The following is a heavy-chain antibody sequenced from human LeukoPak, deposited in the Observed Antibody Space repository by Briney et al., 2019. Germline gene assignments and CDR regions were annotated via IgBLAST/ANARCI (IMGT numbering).Heavy chain of an antibody. CDR3: ARGRTGYHLLPTKKDYSYYYIDV. J-gene: IGHJ6*03. D-gene: IGHD2-2*01. V-gene: IGHV4-34*01. Sequence: SETLSLTCAVYGGSFSGYFWSWIRQPPGKGLEWIGEINHSGSTNYNPSLKSRATISVDTSKNQFSLKVNSLTAADTAVYYCARGRTGYHLLPTKKDYSYYYIDVWGKGTTVTVSS. CDR1: GGSFSGYF. CDR2: INHSGST.